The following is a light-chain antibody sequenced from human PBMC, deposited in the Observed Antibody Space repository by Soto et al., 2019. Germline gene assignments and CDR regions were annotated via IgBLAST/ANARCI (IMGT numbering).Light chain of an antibody. Sequence: QSVLTQPASVSGSPGQSITISCTGTSSDVGGDNYVSWYQQHPGKAPNLMIYGVTNRPSGVSSRFSGWRSRNTATLTISGRQAEDEAEYCCNFFTGSSTIVFGTGTKVAVL. V-gene: IGLV2-14*01. CDR3: NFFTGSSTIV. CDR1: SSDVGGDNY. CDR2: GVT. J-gene: IGLJ1*01.